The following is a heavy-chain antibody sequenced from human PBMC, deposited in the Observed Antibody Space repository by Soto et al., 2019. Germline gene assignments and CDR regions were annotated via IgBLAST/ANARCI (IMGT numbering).Heavy chain of an antibody. CDR3: ARGSTVAATLFDY. D-gene: IGHD2-15*01. CDR2: IWYDGSNK. CDR1: GFTFSSYG. Sequence: PGGSLRLSCAASGFTFSSYGMHWVRQAPGKGLEWVAVIWYDGSNKYYADSVKGRFTISRDNSKNTLYLQMNSLRAADTAVYYCARGSTVAATLFDYWGQGTLVTVSS. J-gene: IGHJ4*02. V-gene: IGHV3-33*01.